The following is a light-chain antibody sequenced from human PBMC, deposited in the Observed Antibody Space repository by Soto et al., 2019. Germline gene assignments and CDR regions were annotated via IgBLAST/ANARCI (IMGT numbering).Light chain of an antibody. Sequence: EIVLTQSPGTLSLSPGERATLSCRASQSVSSSYLVWYQQKPGQAPRLLIYGASSRATGIPDRFSGSGSGTDFSLTISREAPEDFGVTYCRRYGSSPITFGQGTRLEMK. CDR3: RRYGSSPIT. V-gene: IGKV3-20*01. CDR1: QSVSSSY. J-gene: IGKJ5*01. CDR2: GAS.